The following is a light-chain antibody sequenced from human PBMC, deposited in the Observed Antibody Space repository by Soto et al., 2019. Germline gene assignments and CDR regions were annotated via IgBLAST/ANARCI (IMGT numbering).Light chain of an antibody. V-gene: IGKV1-9*01. CDR2: AAS. CDR1: QGISSY. J-gene: IGKJ1*01. CDR3: QQLNSYPQT. Sequence: IQLTQSPSSLSASVGDRVTITCRASQGISSYLAWYQQKPGKAPKLLIYAASTLQSGVPSRFSGSGFGTDFTLTISSLQPEDFATYYCQQLNSYPQTFGQGTKVEIK.